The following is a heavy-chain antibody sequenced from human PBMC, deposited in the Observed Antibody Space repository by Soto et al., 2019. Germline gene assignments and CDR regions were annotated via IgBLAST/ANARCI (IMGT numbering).Heavy chain of an antibody. CDR3: ARDRGLQNYYYYCMDV. CDR1: GYTFTSYG. D-gene: IGHD1-26*01. CDR2: ISAYNGNT. Sequence: ASVKVSCKASGYTFTSYGISWVRQAPGQGLEWMGWISAYNGNTNYAQKLQGRVTMTTDTSTSTAYMELRSLRSDDTAVYYCARDRGLQNYYYYCMDVWGQGTTVAVSS. V-gene: IGHV1-18*04. J-gene: IGHJ6*01.